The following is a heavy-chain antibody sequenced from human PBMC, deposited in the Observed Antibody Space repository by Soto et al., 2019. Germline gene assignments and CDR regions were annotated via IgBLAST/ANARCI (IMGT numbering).Heavy chain of an antibody. CDR3: ARVGQGRYYFEY. V-gene: IGHV3-74*01. J-gene: IGHJ4*02. CDR2: INSDGSTT. Sequence: EVHLVESGGGSVQPGGSLRLSCAGSGFAFSSYWIHWVRQVPGKGLVWVSRINSDGSTTSYADSVRGRFTISRDNAKDTLYLQMNSLRAEDTALYYCARVGQGRYYFEYWGQGTLVIVSS. CDR1: GFAFSSYW.